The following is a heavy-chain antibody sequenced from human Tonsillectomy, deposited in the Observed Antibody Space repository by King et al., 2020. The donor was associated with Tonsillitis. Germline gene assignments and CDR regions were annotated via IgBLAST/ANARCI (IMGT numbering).Heavy chain of an antibody. V-gene: IGHV3-7*01. CDR3: ARHGSATYLN. J-gene: IGHJ4*02. D-gene: IGHD1-26*01. Sequence: QLVQSGGGLVQPGGALRLSCAASGFTSISYWMSWVRQDPGKGPEWVANIKQDGNEKTYVDSVKGRFSISRDNAKNLLYLKMNSLRGEDTAVYYCARHGSATYLNWGQGTLVTVSS. CDR2: IKQDGNEK. CDR1: GFTSISYW.